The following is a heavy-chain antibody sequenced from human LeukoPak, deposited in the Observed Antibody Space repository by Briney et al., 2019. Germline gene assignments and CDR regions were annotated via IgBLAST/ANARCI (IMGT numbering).Heavy chain of an antibody. CDR2: TYYRSKWYN. CDR3: AREVAGTLAFDY. D-gene: IGHD6-19*01. J-gene: IGHJ4*02. CDR1: GDSVSSNSAA. V-gene: IGHV6-1*01. Sequence: SQTLSLTCAISGDSVSSNSAAWNWIRQSPSRGLEWLGRTYYRSKWYNDYTVHAVSVKSRITINPDTSKNQVSLQLNSVTPEDTAVYYCAREVAGTLAFDYWGQGILVTVSS.